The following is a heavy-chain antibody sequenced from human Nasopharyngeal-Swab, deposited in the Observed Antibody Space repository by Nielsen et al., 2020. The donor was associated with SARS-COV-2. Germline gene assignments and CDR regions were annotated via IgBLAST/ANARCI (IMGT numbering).Heavy chain of an antibody. CDR1: GGSFSGYY. J-gene: IGHJ4*02. D-gene: IGHD3-22*01. CDR2: ISRSGRT. CDR3: ARQGVPIRGWFKDYDRTAYEY. Sequence: SETLSLTCAVYGGSFSGYYWSWIRQSPGKGLEWIGEISRSGRTNYNPSLNSRVTISLDTSKNQFSLKVTSVTAADTAVYYFARQGVPIRGWFKDYDRTAYEYWGQGTLVTVSS. V-gene: IGHV4-34*01.